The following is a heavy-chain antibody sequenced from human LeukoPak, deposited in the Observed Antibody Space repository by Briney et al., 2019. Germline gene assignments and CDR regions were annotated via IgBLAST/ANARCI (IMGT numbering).Heavy chain of an antibody. V-gene: IGHV3-49*04. D-gene: IGHD5-12*01. J-gene: IGHJ4*02. CDR3: TRAGGYDNYLDY. CDR1: GFTFGDYG. Sequence: QPGRSLRLSCTTSGFTFGDYGFNWVRQAPGKGLEWVGFIRKKAHDWTPQYAASVQGRFTTSRDDSKGIAYLEMNSLKTEDTAVYYCTRAGGYDNYLDYWGQGTPVTVSS. CDR2: IRKKAHDWTP.